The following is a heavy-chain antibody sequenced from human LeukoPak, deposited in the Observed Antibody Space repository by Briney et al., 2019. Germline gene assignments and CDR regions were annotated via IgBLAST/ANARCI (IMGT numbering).Heavy chain of an antibody. J-gene: IGHJ4*02. D-gene: IGHD3-3*01. CDR1: DYSISTGHY. CDR3: ARDGLHYDYWSGYYSPFDY. Sequence: SETLSLTCTVSDYSISTGHYWGWIRQPPGKGLEWIGSVSRSGSTYYNPSLKSRVTISIDRSKSQFSLKLTSVTAADTAVYYCARDGLHYDYWSGYYSPFDYWGQGTLVTVSS. V-gene: IGHV4-38-2*02. CDR2: VSRSGST.